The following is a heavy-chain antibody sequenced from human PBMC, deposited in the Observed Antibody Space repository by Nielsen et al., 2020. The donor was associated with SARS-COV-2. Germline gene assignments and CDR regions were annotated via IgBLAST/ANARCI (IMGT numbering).Heavy chain of an antibody. CDR1: GFIFSSYA. V-gene: IGHV3-30*18. D-gene: IGHD3-16*01. J-gene: IGHJ4*02. CDR2: ISYDGSNK. Sequence: GESLKISCAVSGFIFSSYAMNWVRQAPGKGLEWVAVISYDGSNKYYADSVKGRFTISRDNSKNTLYLQMNSLRAEDTAVYYCAKDGVRRGYFDYWGQGTLVTVSS. CDR3: AKDGVRRGYFDY.